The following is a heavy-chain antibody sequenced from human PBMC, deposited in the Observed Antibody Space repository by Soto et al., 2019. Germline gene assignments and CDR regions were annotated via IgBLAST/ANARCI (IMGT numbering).Heavy chain of an antibody. CDR2: IFAGGNT. CDR1: GLTVGDNY. J-gene: IGHJ4*02. V-gene: IGHV3-66*01. Sequence: EVQMVESGGGLVQPGGSLRLSCAASGLTVGDNYMSWVRQAPGKGLEWVSIIFAGGNTYYADSVKGRFSISRDNSKNTLYLQRNNLRAEDTALYYCARGDFDSGGRGTLVTV. CDR3: ARGDFDS.